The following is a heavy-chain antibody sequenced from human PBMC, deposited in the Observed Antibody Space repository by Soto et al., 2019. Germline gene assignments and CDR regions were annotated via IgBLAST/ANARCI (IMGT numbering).Heavy chain of an antibody. CDR2: IWYDGSNE. CDR3: ARRKMVIVGTGEEYYDYCMGV. Sequence: QVQLVESGGGVVQPGSSLRLSCTASGFTFSSYGMHWVRQAPGKGLEWVEVIWYDGSNEYYADYVKGRFTISRDHSKNTLYLNRNSLTAGYTAAYYCARRKMVIVGTGEEYYDYCMGVWGQGTMVTVSS. D-gene: IGHD3-10*01. CDR1: GFTFSSYG. J-gene: IGHJ6*02. V-gene: IGHV3-33*01.